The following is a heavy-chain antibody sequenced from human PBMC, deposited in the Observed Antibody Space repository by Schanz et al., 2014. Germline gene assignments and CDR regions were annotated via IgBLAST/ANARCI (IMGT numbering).Heavy chain of an antibody. J-gene: IGHJ4*02. D-gene: IGHD3-22*01. CDR1: GFSFSIFA. CDR2: ISGSGGDT. Sequence: EVQLLESGGGLVQPGGSLRLSCAASGFSFSIFAMTWVRQAPGQGLEWVSTISGSGGDTYPADSVKGRFTISRDNSNNTLYLQMSSLRAEDTAVYYCAKVWGSDYFYPFDYWGQGTLVTVSA. V-gene: IGHV3-23*01. CDR3: AKVWGSDYFYPFDY.